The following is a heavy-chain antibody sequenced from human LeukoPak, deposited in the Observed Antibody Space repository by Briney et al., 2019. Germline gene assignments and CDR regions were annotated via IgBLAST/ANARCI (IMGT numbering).Heavy chain of an antibody. V-gene: IGHV3-23*01. Sequence: PGGSLRLSCAASGFTFTNYAMSWIRQAPGKGLEWVSAISGGGGNTDYADSVKGRFTISRDNSKNTVFLQMNSLRAEDTAVYYCAKARGAYCGGDCYSADDYWGQGTLVTVSS. CDR3: AKARGAYCGGDCYSADDY. CDR2: ISGGGGNT. J-gene: IGHJ4*02. CDR1: GFTFTNYA. D-gene: IGHD2-21*02.